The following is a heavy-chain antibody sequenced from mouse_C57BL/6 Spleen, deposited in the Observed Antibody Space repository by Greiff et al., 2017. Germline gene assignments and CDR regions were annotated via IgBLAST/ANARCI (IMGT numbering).Heavy chain of an antibody. CDR1: GYTFTGYW. V-gene: IGHV1-9*01. CDR3: ASNDYAWFGY. D-gene: IGHD2-4*01. CDR2: ILPGSGST. Sequence: VQLVESGAELMKPGASVKLSCKATGYTFTGYWIEWVKQRPGHGLEWIGEILPGSGSTNYIEKFKGKATFTADTYSNRAYMQHSSLTTEDAANYYCASNDYAWFGYWGQGNMVTVS. J-gene: IGHJ3*01.